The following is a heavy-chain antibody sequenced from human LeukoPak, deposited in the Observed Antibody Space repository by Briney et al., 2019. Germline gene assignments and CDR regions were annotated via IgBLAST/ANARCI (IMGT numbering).Heavy chain of an antibody. CDR3: ARHQTGYSSGWCYDY. J-gene: IGHJ4*02. V-gene: IGHV1-18*04. CDR2: ISAYNGNT. D-gene: IGHD6-19*01. Sequence: ASVKVSFKASGYTFTSYGISWVRQAPGQGLEWMGWISAYNGNTNYAQKLQGRVTMTTDTSTSTAYMELRSLRSDDTAVYYCARHQTGYSSGWCYDYWGQGTLVTVSS. CDR1: GYTFTSYG.